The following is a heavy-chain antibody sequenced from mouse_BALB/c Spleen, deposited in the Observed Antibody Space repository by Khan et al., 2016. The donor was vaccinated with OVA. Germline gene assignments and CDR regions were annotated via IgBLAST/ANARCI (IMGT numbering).Heavy chain of an antibody. Sequence: VQLQQSGTVLARPGASVKMSCKASGYTFTNYWMHWVKQRPGQGLEWIGTIFPGNSDTNYNQKFTGKAKLTAVTSPSTAYMELSSLPNEDSAVDYCARNGFGNYEIWDYWGQGTTLTVSS. CDR3: ARNGFGNYEIWDY. CDR2: IFPGNSDT. CDR1: GYTFTNYW. J-gene: IGHJ2*01. D-gene: IGHD2-1*01. V-gene: IGHV1-5*01.